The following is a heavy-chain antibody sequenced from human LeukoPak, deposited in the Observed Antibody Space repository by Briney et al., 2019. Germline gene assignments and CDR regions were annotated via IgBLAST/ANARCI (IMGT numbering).Heavy chain of an antibody. Sequence: GASVKVSCKVSGYTLTELSMHWVRQASGQGLEWMGWMNPNNGQTVYAQKFQGRVTMTRNIPITTAYMELDRLTSEDTAVYYCARSTEDGLVRAGRYYYYMDVWGKGTTVTVSS. CDR3: ARSTEDGLVRAGRYYYYMDV. V-gene: IGHV1-8*01. J-gene: IGHJ6*03. CDR1: GYTLTELS. CDR2: MNPNNGQT. D-gene: IGHD6-19*01.